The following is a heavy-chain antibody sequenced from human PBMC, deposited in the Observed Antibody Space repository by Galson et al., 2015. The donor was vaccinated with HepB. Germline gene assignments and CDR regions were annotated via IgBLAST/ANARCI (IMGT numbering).Heavy chain of an antibody. CDR2: ISGSGGST. V-gene: IGHV3-23*01. CDR3: AKAQYIWGSYRYLDY. Sequence: SLRLSCAASGFTFSSYAMSWVRQAPGKGLEWVSAISGSGGSTYYADSVKGRFTISRDNSKNTLYLQMNSLRAEDTAVYYCAKAQYIWGSYRYLDYWGQGTLVTVSS. J-gene: IGHJ4*02. CDR1: GFTFSSYA. D-gene: IGHD3-16*02.